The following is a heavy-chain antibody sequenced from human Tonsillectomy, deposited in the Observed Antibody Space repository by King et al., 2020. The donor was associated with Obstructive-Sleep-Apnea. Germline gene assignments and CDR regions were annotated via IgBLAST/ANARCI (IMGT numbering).Heavy chain of an antibody. CDR3: ARVNYSSGSYFYYHGMDV. V-gene: IGHV4-59*01. D-gene: IGHD3-10*01. CDR1: GGSISTFY. Sequence: VQLQESGPGLVKPSETLSLTCSVSGGSISTFYWSWIRQPPGKGLEWIGYIYYSGSTDYSPSLKSRVTISVDTSKNQFSLRLSSVTAADTAVYYCARVNYSSGSYFYYHGMDVWVQGTTVTVSS. J-gene: IGHJ6*02. CDR2: IYYSGST.